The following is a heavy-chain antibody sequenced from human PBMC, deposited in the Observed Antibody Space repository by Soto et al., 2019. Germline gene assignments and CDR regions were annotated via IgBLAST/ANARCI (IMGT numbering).Heavy chain of an antibody. CDR3: AAGGVDIVATDDAFDI. V-gene: IGHV1-58*02. Sequence: GASVKVSCKASGFTFTSSAMQWVRQARGQRLEWIGWIVVGSGNTNYAQKFQERVTITRDMSTSTAYMELSSLRSEDTAVYYCAAGGVDIVATDDAFDIWGQGTMVTVSS. D-gene: IGHD5-12*01. J-gene: IGHJ3*02. CDR1: GFTFTSSA. CDR2: IVVGSGNT.